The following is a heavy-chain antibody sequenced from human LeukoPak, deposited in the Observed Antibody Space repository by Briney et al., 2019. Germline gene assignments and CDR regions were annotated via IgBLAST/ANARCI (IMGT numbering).Heavy chain of an antibody. CDR1: GFTFSSYA. D-gene: IGHD2-21*02. CDR2: ISYDGSNK. J-gene: IGHJ4*02. CDR3: AREMVVTAIPYYFDY. Sequence: GRSLRLSCAASGFTFSSYAMHWVRQAPGKGLEWVAVISYDGSNKYYADSVKGRFTISRDNSKNTLYLQMNSLRAEDTAVYYCAREMVVTAIPYYFDYWGQGTLVTVSS. V-gene: IGHV3-30*04.